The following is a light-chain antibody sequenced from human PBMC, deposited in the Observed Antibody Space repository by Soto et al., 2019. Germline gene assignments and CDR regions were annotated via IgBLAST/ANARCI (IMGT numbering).Light chain of an antibody. Sequence: IQLTQSPSSLSASVGDRVTITCRASHGISSDLAWYQQKPGRAPKLLISGASTLQSGVPSRFSGSGSGTDFTLTISSLQPEDFANYFCQKLNAYPPWTFGQGTKVDIK. CDR3: QKLNAYPPWT. J-gene: IGKJ1*01. CDR1: HGISSD. V-gene: IGKV1-9*01. CDR2: GAS.